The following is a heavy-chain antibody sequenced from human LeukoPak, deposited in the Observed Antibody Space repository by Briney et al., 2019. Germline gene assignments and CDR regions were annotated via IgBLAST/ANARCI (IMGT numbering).Heavy chain of an antibody. CDR3: ARGHDYYSEYFQH. D-gene: IGHD1-26*01. Sequence: SETLSLTCTVSGASIDSESYYWSWVRQSAGKGLEWIGRIDHGGVTNYNPSLQSRVTISLDTSQKQFSLKLNSVTAADTAVYYCARGHDYYSEYFQHWGQGTLVSVSS. V-gene: IGHV4-61*02. CDR1: GASIDSESYY. J-gene: IGHJ1*01. CDR2: IDHGGVT.